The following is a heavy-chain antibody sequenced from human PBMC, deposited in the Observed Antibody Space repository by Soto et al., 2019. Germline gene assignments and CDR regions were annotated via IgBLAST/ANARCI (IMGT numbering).Heavy chain of an antibody. CDR1: GGTFGSYA. D-gene: IGHD2-2*01. Sequence: QVQLVQSGAEVKKPGSSVKVSCKASGGTFGSYAITWVRRAPGQGLEWLGGIIPILNSPAYAQKFQARVVITSDEITITAYMELNRLRFDDTAVYYCAREAPYCTSATCPKFYDMDVWGQGTTVTVAS. V-gene: IGHV1-69*01. CDR2: IIPILNSP. CDR3: AREAPYCTSATCPKFYDMDV. J-gene: IGHJ6*02.